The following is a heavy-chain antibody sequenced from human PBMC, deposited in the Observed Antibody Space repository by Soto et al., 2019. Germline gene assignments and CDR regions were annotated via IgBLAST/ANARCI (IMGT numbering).Heavy chain of an antibody. D-gene: IGHD6-19*01. CDR3: AREENRGDDSSAFDY. J-gene: IGHJ4*02. Sequence: GGSLRLSCAASGFTFSSYGMHWVRQAPGKGLEWVAVIWYDGSNKYYADSVKGRFTISRDNSKNTLYLQMNSLRAEDTAVYYCAREENRGDDSSAFDYWGQGTLVTVSS. CDR2: IWYDGSNK. V-gene: IGHV3-33*01. CDR1: GFTFSSYG.